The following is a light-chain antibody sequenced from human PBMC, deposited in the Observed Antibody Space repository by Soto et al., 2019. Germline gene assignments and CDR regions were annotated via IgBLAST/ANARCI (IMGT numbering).Light chain of an antibody. CDR1: QDVSTW. Sequence: DIQMTQSPSSVSASVGDRVTITCWASQDVSTWLGWYQQKPGKAPKLLIYTASSVQSGVPSRFSGSGSGTEFTLTIRSLQPEDFATYYCQQGSAFPFTFGPGTTVDVK. V-gene: IGKV1-12*02. J-gene: IGKJ3*01. CDR3: QQGSAFPFT. CDR2: TAS.